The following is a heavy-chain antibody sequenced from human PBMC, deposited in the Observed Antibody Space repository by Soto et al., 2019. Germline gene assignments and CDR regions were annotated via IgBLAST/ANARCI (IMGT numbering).Heavy chain of an antibody. J-gene: IGHJ4*02. CDR1: GFTFSSYA. CDR2: IGGSGGT. Sequence: EVQLLESGGGLVQPGGSLRLSCAASGFTFSSYAMSWVRLAPGKGLEWFSSIGGSGGTNYADSVKGRFTISRDNSKNMVDLQLNSLRAKDTAMYYCAEGHGWSDYDDSWGQGTLVTVSS. D-gene: IGHD2-15*01. V-gene: IGHV3-23*01. CDR3: AEGHGWSDYDDS.